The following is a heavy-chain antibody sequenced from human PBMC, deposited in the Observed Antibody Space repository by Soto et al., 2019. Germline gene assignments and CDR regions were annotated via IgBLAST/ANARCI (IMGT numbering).Heavy chain of an antibody. V-gene: IGHV3-7*01. CDR3: ARDTGYGSRASVNHYLDY. J-gene: IGHJ4*02. CDR2: IKWDASEK. CDR1: GFTFGSYW. D-gene: IGHD3-10*01. Sequence: EVQLEESGGGLVQPGGSLRLSCAASGFTFGSYWMSWVRQAPGKGPEWLATIKWDASEKKDVDSVKGRFTTSRENAKNALYLKMDSLRAEDTAMYYCARDTGYGSRASVNHYLDYWGQGTLVTVPS.